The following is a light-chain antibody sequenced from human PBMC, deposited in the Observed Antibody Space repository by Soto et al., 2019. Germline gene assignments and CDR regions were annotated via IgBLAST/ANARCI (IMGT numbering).Light chain of an antibody. Sequence: EIVLTQSRATLSLSPGERVTLSCRASQSVSNYLAWYQQKPRQAPRLLVSAASNRATGIPARFSGSGSGTDFTLTISSLEPEDFGVFYCQQRFDWPKITFGQGTRLEIK. CDR3: QQRFDWPKIT. CDR1: QSVSNY. CDR2: AAS. J-gene: IGKJ5*01. V-gene: IGKV3-11*01.